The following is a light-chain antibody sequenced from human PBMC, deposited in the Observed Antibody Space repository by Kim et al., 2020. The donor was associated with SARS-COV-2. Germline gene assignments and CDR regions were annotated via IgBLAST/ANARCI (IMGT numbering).Light chain of an antibody. CDR3: QQYYNWPLS. CDR2: GAS. Sequence: VSPGDRATLSCRASQSINKNLVWYQQKPGQTPRLLIFGASTRATGIPARFSGSGSGTEFTLTISSLQSEDSVSYYCQQYYNWPLSFGGGTKVDIK. CDR1: QSINKN. V-gene: IGKV3-15*01. J-gene: IGKJ4*01.